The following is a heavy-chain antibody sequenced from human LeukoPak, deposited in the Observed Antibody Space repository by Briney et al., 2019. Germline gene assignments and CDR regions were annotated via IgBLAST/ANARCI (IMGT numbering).Heavy chain of an antibody. CDR1: GGTFSSYT. J-gene: IGHJ5*02. D-gene: IGHD2-2*01. Sequence: SVKVSCKASGGTFSSYTISWVRQAPGQGLEWMGRIIPILGIANYAQKFRGRVTITADKSTSTAYMELSSLRSEDTAVYYCASRSTPGYCSSTSCYRSWFDPWGQGTLVTVSS. CDR3: ASRSTPGYCSSTSCYRSWFDP. V-gene: IGHV1-69*02. CDR2: IIPILGIA.